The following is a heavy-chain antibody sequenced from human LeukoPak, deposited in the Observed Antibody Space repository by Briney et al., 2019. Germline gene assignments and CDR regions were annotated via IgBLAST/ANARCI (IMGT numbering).Heavy chain of an antibody. CDR2: ISWDGGST. V-gene: IGHV3-43D*03. CDR1: GFTFDDYA. CDR3: AKDRKRWDYYYYYMDV. D-gene: IGHD4-23*01. J-gene: IGHJ6*03. Sequence: GGSLRLSCAASGFTFDDYAMHWVRQAPGKGLEWVSLISWDGGSTYYADSVKGRFTISRDNSKNSLYLQMNSLRAEDTALYYRAKDRKRWDYYYYYMDVWGKGTTVTVSS.